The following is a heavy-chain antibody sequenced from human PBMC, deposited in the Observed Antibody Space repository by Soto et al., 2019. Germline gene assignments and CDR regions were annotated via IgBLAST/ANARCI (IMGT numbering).Heavy chain of an antibody. CDR3: ASESIAARTYYGMDV. J-gene: IGHJ6*02. D-gene: IGHD6-6*01. CDR2: IWYDGSNK. Sequence: GGSLRLSYAASGFTFSSYGMHWVRQAPGKGLEWVAVIWYDGSNKYYADSVKGRFTIPRDNSKNTLYLQMNSLRAEDTAVYYCASESIAARTYYGMDVWGQGTTVTVSS. CDR1: GFTFSSYG. V-gene: IGHV3-33*01.